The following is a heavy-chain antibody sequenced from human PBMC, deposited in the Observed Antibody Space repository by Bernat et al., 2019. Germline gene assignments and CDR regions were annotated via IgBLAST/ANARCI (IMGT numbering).Heavy chain of an antibody. CDR1: GFTFSSYG. CDR2: IWYDGSNK. Sequence: QVQLVESGGGVVQPGRSLRLSCAASGFTFSSYGMHWVHQAPGKGLEWVAVIWYDGSNKYYADSVQGRFTISRDNSKNTLYLQMNSLRAEDTAVYYCARDSDYGSGSLDYWGQGTLVTVSS. D-gene: IGHD3-10*01. CDR3: ARDSDYGSGSLDY. V-gene: IGHV3-33*01. J-gene: IGHJ4*02.